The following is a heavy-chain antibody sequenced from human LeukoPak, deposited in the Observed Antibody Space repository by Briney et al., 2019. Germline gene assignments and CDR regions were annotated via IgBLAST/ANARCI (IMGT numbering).Heavy chain of an antibody. CDR3: ARPFGNYYYYMDV. CDR2: ISSSSSYI. J-gene: IGHJ6*03. D-gene: IGHD2-15*01. V-gene: IGHV3-21*01. Sequence: GGSLRLSCAASGFTFSSYSMNWVRQAPGKGLEWVSSISSSSSYIYYADSVKGRFTISRDNAKNSLYLQMNSLRAEDTAVYYCARPFGNYYYYMDVWGKGTTVTVSS. CDR1: GFTFSSYS.